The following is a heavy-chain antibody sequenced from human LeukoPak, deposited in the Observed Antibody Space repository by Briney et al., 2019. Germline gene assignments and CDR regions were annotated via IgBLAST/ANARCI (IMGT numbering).Heavy chain of an antibody. Sequence: LPGGSLRLSCAASGFTFTSYSMNWVRQAPGKGLEWVSTISGGGGSTYYAGSVKGRFTISRDNSKNTLYLQVNSLRAEDTAVYYCAKGGKWDVTPFDYWGQGTLVTVSS. CDR1: GFTFTSYS. CDR2: ISGGGGST. V-gene: IGHV3-23*01. D-gene: IGHD1-26*01. CDR3: AKGGKWDVTPFDY. J-gene: IGHJ4*02.